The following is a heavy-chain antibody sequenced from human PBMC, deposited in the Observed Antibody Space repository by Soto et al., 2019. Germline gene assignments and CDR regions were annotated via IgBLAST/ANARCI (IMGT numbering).Heavy chain of an antibody. CDR2: ISGSGGST. J-gene: IGHJ4*02. V-gene: IGHV3-23*01. CDR1: GFTFSSYA. Sequence: EVQLLESGGGLVQPGGSLRLSCAASGFTFSSYAMSWVRQAPGKGLEWVSAISGSGGSTYYADSVKGRFTISRDNSKNTLYLQMNSLRAEDTAVYYCAKDLSIYGGVDCYAFDYWGQGTLVTVSS. CDR3: AKDLSIYGGVDCYAFDY. D-gene: IGHD2-21*02.